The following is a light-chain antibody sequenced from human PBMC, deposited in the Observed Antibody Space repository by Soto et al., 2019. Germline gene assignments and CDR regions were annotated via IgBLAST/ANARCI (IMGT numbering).Light chain of an antibody. J-gene: IGKJ1*01. CDR1: QSVSSN. Sequence: EIVMTQSPVTLSVSPGEGATLSCRASQSVSSNLAWYQQKPGQTPRLLIYGASTRATNIPDRFSGSGTGTDFTLTISDVQPEDFAVYYCHQRQSWPRTFGQGTKVDIK. CDR2: GAS. V-gene: IGKV3-15*01. CDR3: HQRQSWPRT.